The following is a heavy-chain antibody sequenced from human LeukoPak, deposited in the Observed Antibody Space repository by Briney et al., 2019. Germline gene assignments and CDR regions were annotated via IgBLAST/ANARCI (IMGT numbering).Heavy chain of an antibody. Sequence: PGGSLRLSCAASGFSFSTYSMNWVRQAPGKGLEWVSYISSSSSTIYYADSVKGRFTISRDNAKNSLYLQMNSLRAEDTAAYYCARVQLWPLRYYGMDVWGQGTTVTVSS. CDR2: ISSSSSTI. D-gene: IGHD3-10*01. CDR3: ARVQLWPLRYYGMDV. CDR1: GFSFSTYS. J-gene: IGHJ6*02. V-gene: IGHV3-48*04.